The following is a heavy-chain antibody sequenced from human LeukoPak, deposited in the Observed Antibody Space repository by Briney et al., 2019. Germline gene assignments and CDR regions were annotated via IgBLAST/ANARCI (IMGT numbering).Heavy chain of an antibody. CDR3: ARDGYGDDAFDF. D-gene: IGHD4-17*01. V-gene: IGHV7-4-1*02. CDR2: FDTSTGNP. J-gene: IGHJ3*01. CDR1: GYTFTTNYA. Sequence: GASVQVSCKACGYTFTTNYAMNWVRQAPRQGLEGMGWFDTSTGNPTYSKGFTGRIDFSLDNSVRKAYLQISSLKAEDNAVYYCARDGYGDDAFDFWAQGTLVTVSS.